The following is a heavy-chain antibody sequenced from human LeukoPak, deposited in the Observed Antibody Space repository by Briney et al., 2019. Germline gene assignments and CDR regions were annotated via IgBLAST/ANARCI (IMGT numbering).Heavy chain of an antibody. CDR2: IYYSGAT. D-gene: IGHD1-26*01. J-gene: IGHJ3*02. V-gene: IGHV4-39*01. CDR1: GGSISSSIYY. CDR3: ATPYSGGYHGLDI. Sequence: KPSETLSLTCTVSGGSISSSIYYWAWIRQPPWKGLEWIGSIYYSGATYYNPSLKSRVTISIDTSKNQFSLKLSPVTAADTAVYYCATPYSGGYHGLDIWGQGTMVTVSS.